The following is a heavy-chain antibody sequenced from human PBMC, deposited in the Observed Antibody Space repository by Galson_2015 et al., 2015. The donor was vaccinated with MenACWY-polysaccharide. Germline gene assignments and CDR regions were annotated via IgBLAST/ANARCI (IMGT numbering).Heavy chain of an antibody. CDR1: GFTFSSYW. Sequence: SLRLSCAASGFTFSSYWMSWVRQAPGKGLEWVANIKQDGSEKYYVDSVKGRFTISRDNAKNSQYLQMNSLRAEDTAVYYCAREGPAMSRSYSRTENWCDPWGQATLVAVSS. J-gene: IGHJ5*02. CDR2: IKQDGSEK. V-gene: IGHV3-7*01. D-gene: IGHD1-26*01. CDR3: AREGPAMSRSYSRTENWCDP.